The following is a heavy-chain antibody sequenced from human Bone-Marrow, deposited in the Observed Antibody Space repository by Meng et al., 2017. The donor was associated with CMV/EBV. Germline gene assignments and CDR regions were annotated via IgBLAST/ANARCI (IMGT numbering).Heavy chain of an antibody. Sequence: SLKISCAASGFTFDDYAMHWVRQAPGKGLEWVSGISWNSGSIGYADSVKGRFTISRDNAKNSLYLQMNSLRAEDTALYYCAKEVVLAAINDYYYGMDVWGQGTTVTVSS. V-gene: IGHV3-9*01. J-gene: IGHJ6*02. CDR3: AKEVVLAAINDYYYGMDV. D-gene: IGHD2-2*01. CDR1: GFTFDDYA. CDR2: ISWNSGSI.